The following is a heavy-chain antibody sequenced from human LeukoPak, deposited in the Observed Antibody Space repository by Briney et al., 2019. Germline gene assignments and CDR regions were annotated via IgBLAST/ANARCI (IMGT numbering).Heavy chain of an antibody. V-gene: IGHV4-34*01. J-gene: IGHJ6*03. CDR1: GGSFSGYY. CDR3: ARHPAYYDFWSGYYTRHYYMDV. Sequence: PSETLSLTCAVYGGSFSGYYWSWIRQPPGKGLEWIGEINHSGSTNYNPSLKGRVTISVDTSKNQFPLKLSSVTAADTAVYYCARHPAYYDFWSGYYTRHYYMDVWGKGTTVTVSS. CDR2: INHSGST. D-gene: IGHD3-3*01.